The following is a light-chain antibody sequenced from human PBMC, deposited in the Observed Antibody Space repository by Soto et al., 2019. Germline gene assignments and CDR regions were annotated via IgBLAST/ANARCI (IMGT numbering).Light chain of an antibody. J-gene: IGLJ1*01. CDR3: AAWNHTVRTHV. Sequence: QLVLTQPPSVSGTPGQRVTISCSGGISNIATNYVHWFQQLPGTAPKVLSNRDNQRPSGVPDRFSGSKSGTSASLAISGPRSAAVAEYYCAAWNHTVRTHVFATGTKHTVL. CDR1: ISNIATNY. V-gene: IGLV1-47*01. CDR2: RDN.